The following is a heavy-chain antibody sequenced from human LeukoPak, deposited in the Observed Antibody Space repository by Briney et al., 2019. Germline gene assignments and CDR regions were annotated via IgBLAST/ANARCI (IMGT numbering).Heavy chain of an antibody. CDR3: ARLEEHYYGSGSYYNTPKYNWFDP. V-gene: IGHV4-59*08. D-gene: IGHD3-10*01. CDR2: IYYSGST. Sequence: PSETLSLTCTVSGGSISSYYWSWIRQPPGKGLEWIGYIYYSGSTNYNPSLKSRVTISVDTSKNQFSLKLRSVTAADTAVYYCARLEEHYYGSGSYYNTPKYNWFDPWGQGTLVTVSS. CDR1: GGSISSYY. J-gene: IGHJ5*02.